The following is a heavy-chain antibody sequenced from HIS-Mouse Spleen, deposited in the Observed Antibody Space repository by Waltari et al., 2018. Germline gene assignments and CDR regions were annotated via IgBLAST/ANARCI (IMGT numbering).Heavy chain of an antibody. CDR1: GGSISSSSYY. Sequence: QLQLQESGPGLVKPSETLSLTCTVSGGSISSSSYYWGWIRQPPGKGLEGIGSIYYSGRTYDNPFLKSRVTISVDTSRNQFSLKLSSVTAADTAVYYCAREIPYSSSWYDWYFDLWGRGTLVTVSS. V-gene: IGHV4-39*07. CDR2: IYYSGRT. CDR3: AREIPYSSSWYDWYFDL. D-gene: IGHD6-13*01. J-gene: IGHJ2*01.